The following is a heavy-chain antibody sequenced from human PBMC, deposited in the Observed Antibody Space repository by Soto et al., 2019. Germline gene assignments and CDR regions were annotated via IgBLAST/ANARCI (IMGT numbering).Heavy chain of an antibody. D-gene: IGHD3-22*01. CDR1: GGTFSSYA. Sequence: ASVKVSCKASGGTFSSYAISWVRQAPGQGLEWMGGIIPIFGTANYAQKFQGRVTITADKSTSTAYMELSSLRSEDTAVYYCARGSDSSGSFDYWGQGTLVTVSS. CDR2: IIPIFGTA. V-gene: IGHV1-69*06. J-gene: IGHJ4*02. CDR3: ARGSDSSGSFDY.